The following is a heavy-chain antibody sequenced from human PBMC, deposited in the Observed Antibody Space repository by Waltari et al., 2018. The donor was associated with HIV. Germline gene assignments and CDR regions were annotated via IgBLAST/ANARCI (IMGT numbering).Heavy chain of an antibody. CDR3: AKDLWELPSEFDY. Sequence: EVQLLESGGGLVQPGGSLRLSCSASGFTFSSYAMSWVRPAPGKGLEWVSAISGSGGSTYYADSVKGRFTISRDNSKNTLYLQMNSLRAEDTAVYYCAKDLWELPSEFDYWGQGTLVTVSS. V-gene: IGHV3-23*01. CDR2: ISGSGGST. D-gene: IGHD1-26*01. CDR1: GFTFSSYA. J-gene: IGHJ4*02.